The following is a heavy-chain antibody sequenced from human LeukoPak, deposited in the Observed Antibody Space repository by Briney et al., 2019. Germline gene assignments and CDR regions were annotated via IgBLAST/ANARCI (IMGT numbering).Heavy chain of an antibody. CDR3: VKDGYDY. D-gene: IGHD6-13*01. V-gene: IGHV3-64D*09. CDR1: GFTFSSYA. CDR2: ICSNGGST. Sequence: GGSLRLSCSASGFTFSSYAMHWVRQAPGKGLEYVSAICSNGGSTYYADSVKGRFTISRDNSKNTLYLQMSSLRAEDTAVYYCVKDGYDYWGQGTLVTVSS. J-gene: IGHJ4*02.